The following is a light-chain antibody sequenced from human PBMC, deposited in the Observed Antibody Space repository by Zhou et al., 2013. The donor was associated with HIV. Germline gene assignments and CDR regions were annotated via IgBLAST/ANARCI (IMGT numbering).Light chain of an antibody. CDR3: QQSFSSPYS. V-gene: IGKV1-27*01. CDR2: TAS. CDR1: QGIDNY. Sequence: DIQMTQSPSSLSASVGDRVTITCRASQGIDNYLAWYQQKPGKVPRLLIYTASTLQSGVPSRFSGSGSGTDFTLSISSLQPEDFATYFCQQSFSSPYSFGQGTKLEIK. J-gene: IGKJ2*03.